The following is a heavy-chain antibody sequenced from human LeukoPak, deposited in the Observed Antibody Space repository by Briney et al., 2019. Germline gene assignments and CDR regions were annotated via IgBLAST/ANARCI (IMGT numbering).Heavy chain of an antibody. CDR2: INHSGST. V-gene: IGHV4-34*01. Sequence: SETLFLTRAVYGGSFSGYYWSWIRQPPGKGLEWIGEINHSGSTNYNPSLKSRVTISVDTSKNQFSLKLSSVTAADTAVYYCARVPARAYYDTSGYPQAALDYWGQGTLVTVSS. CDR1: GGSFSGYY. CDR3: ARVPARAYYDTSGYPQAALDY. J-gene: IGHJ4*02. D-gene: IGHD3-22*01.